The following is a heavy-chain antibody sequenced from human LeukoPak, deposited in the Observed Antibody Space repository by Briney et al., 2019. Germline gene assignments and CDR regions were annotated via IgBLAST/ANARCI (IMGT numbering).Heavy chain of an antibody. CDR3: ARTYYDFWSGALMSWFDP. Sequence: SETLSLTCAVYGGSFSGYYWSWIRQPPGKGLEWIGEINHSGSINYNPSLKSRVTISVDTSKNQFSLKLSSVTAADTAVYYCARTYYDFWSGALMSWFDPWGQGTLVTVSS. D-gene: IGHD3-3*01. J-gene: IGHJ5*02. CDR2: INHSGSI. CDR1: GGSFSGYY. V-gene: IGHV4-34*01.